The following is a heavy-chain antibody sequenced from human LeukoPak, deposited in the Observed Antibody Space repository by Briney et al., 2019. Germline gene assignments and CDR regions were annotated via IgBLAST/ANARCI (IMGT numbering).Heavy chain of an antibody. Sequence: PSETLSLTCSVSGGSIRSSTYYWGWIHQPPGKGLEWIGSIYYSGSTNYNPSLKSRVTISVDTSKNQFSLKLSSVTAADTAVYYCARGYCSGGSCYSYYYYNYMDVWGKGTTVTVSS. CDR3: ARGYCSGGSCYSYYYYNYMDV. CDR2: IYYSGST. D-gene: IGHD2-15*01. J-gene: IGHJ6*03. V-gene: IGHV4-39*07. CDR1: GGSIRSSTYY.